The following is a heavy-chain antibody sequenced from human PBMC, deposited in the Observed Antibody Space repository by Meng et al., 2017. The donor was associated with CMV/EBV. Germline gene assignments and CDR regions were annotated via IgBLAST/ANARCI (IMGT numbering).Heavy chain of an antibody. J-gene: IGHJ3*02. CDR1: GFSLSTSGVG. V-gene: IGHV4-61*08. Sequence: SGPTLVKPTQTLTLTCTFSGFSLSTSGVGVGWIRQPPGKGLEWIGYIYYSGSTNYNPSLRSRVTISLDTSKTRFSLKLSSLTAADTAVYYCARDQGYCSSTSCLEGAFDIWGQGTMVTVSS. CDR2: IYYSGST. D-gene: IGHD2-2*01. CDR3: ARDQGYCSSTSCLEGAFDI.